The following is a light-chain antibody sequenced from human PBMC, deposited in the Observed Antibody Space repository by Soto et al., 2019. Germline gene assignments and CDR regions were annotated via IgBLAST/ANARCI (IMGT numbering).Light chain of an antibody. CDR2: DAS. CDR1: QSVSSY. V-gene: IGKV3-11*01. Sequence: EIVLTQSPATLSSSSGERATLSCRASQSVSSYLAWYQQKPGQAPRLLIYDASNRATGIPARFSGSGSGTDFTLTISSLEPEDFAVYYCQQSSNWPRTFGQGTKVEIK. CDR3: QQSSNWPRT. J-gene: IGKJ1*01.